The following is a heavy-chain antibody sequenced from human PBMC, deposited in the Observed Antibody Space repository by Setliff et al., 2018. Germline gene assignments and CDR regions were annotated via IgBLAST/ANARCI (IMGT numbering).Heavy chain of an antibody. Sequence: SETLSLTCTVSGGSISSSSHYWGWIRQPPGKGLEWIGSIYYTGSTYYNPSLKSRVTMSVDTSKRQFSLKLGSVTAADTAVYFCAREYVVISFVRNTHSHYGMDVWGQGTTVTVSS. CDR2: IYYTGST. V-gene: IGHV4-39*07. CDR3: AREYVVISFVRNTHSHYGMDV. CDR1: GGSISSSSHY. J-gene: IGHJ6*02. D-gene: IGHD2-21*01.